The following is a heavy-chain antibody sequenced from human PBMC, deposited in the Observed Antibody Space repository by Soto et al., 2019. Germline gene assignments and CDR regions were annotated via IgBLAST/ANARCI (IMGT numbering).Heavy chain of an antibody. CDR2: IYYSRNT. V-gene: IGHV4-30-4*02. Sequence: ASETLSLTCSVSGGSISSGYYYWSWIRQPPGTGLEWIGNIYYSRNTYYHPPLKSRLIISIDTSKNRFSLRVGSVTAADTGVYYCASSSLYGMHVWGQGTTGTVSS. CDR3: ASSSLYGMHV. J-gene: IGHJ6*02. CDR1: GGSISSGYYY.